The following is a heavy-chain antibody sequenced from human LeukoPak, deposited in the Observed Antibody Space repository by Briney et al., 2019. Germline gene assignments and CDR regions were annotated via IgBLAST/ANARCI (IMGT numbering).Heavy chain of an antibody. D-gene: IGHD2-15*01. J-gene: IGHJ6*02. Sequence: GGSLRLSCECSRCSFSTYGMHWVRQAAAEVLDSQAVRSYDVSTEFYADSVKGRFTISRDNSKNTVYLQMNSLRPEDTAVYYCAKGRLPRGYCSGNSCYPKLDYYYGMDVWGQGTTVTVSS. CDR3: AKGRLPRGYCSGNSCYPKLDYYYGMDV. CDR2: RSYDVSTE. CDR1: RCSFSTYG. V-gene: IGHV3-30*18.